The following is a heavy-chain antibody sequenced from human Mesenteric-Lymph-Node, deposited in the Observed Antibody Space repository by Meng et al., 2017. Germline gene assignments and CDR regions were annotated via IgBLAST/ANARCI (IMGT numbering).Heavy chain of an antibody. V-gene: IGHV3-9*01. D-gene: IGHD1-26*01. CDR3: AKLSGGGSYLYAFDI. CDR1: GFTFTNYA. Sequence: SLKISCAASGFTFTNYAMHWVRQAPGKGLEWVSGISWNSGSIGYADSVKGRFTISRDNAKNSLYLQMNSLRAEDTALYYCAKLSGGGSYLYAFDIWGQGTMVTVSS. J-gene: IGHJ3*02. CDR2: ISWNSGSI.